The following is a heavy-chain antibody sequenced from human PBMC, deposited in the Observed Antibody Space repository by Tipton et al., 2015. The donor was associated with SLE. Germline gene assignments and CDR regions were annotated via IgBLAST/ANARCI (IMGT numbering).Heavy chain of an antibody. J-gene: IGHJ4*02. D-gene: IGHD1/OR15-1a*01. CDR2: ISHSRTT. Sequence: TLSLTCAVSGGSFNGYSWSWVRQSPGKGLEWIGEISHSRTTNYNPSLKSRVSMSLDTSTNQFSLRLSSVTAADSAVYYCARHSWEQPFDNWGQGTLVTVSS. V-gene: IGHV4-34*01. CDR3: ARHSWEQPFDN. CDR1: GGSFNGYS.